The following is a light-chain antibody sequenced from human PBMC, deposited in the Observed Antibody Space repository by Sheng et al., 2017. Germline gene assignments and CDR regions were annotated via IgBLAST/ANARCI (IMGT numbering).Light chain of an antibody. V-gene: IGKV3-11*01. CDR3: QQYGDLPLT. CDR2: DAS. CDR1: QSVSSY. J-gene: IGKJ4*01. Sequence: EIVLTQSPATLSLSPGERATLSCRASQSVSSYLAWYQQKPGQAPRLLIYDASNRATGIPARFSGSGSGTEFTLTINRLEPEDFALYFCQQYGDLPLTFGGGTKVEIK.